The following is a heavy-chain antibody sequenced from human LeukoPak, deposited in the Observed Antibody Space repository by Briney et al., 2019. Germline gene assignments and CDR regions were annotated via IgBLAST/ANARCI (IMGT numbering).Heavy chain of an antibody. Sequence: GSLRLSCAASGFTFSRNSMNWVRQAPGKGLEWIGEINHSGSTNYNPSLKSRVTLSVDTSNNQFSLKLSSLTAADTAVYYCARGLSSSWYWFDTWGQGTLVTVSS. CDR3: ARGLSSSWYWFDT. D-gene: IGHD6-13*01. J-gene: IGHJ5*02. CDR1: GFTFSRNS. CDR2: INHSGST. V-gene: IGHV4-4*02.